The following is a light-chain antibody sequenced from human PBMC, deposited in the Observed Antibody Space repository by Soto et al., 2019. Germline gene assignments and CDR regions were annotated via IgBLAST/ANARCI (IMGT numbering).Light chain of an antibody. CDR3: QKYNKAPRT. Sequence: DIQMTQSPSSLSASVGDTVTITCRASQGISNYLAWYQQKPGQVPNLLIYAASTLQSGVPSRFSGSGSGTDFTLTISRLRPEDVASYYCQKYNKAPRTFGKGTKGEI. CDR1: QGISNY. J-gene: IGKJ1*01. CDR2: AAS. V-gene: IGKV1-27*01.